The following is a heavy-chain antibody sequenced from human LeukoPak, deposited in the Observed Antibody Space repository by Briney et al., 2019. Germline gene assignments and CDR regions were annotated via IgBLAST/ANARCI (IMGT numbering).Heavy chain of an antibody. V-gene: IGHV3-20*04. D-gene: IGHD4-23*01. J-gene: IGHJ4*02. CDR2: INWNGGST. Sequence: GGSLRLSCAASGFTFDDYGMSWVRQAPGKGLEWVSGINWNGGSTGYADSVKGRFTISRDNAKNSLYLQMNSPRAEDTALYYCARSPDYGGNSETYYFDYWGQGTLVTVSS. CDR3: ARSPDYGGNSETYYFDY. CDR1: GFTFDDYG.